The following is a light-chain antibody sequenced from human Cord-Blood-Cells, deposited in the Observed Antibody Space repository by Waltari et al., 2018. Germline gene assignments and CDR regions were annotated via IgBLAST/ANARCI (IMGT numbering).Light chain of an antibody. CDR1: QGINNY. CDR2: AAS. J-gene: IGKJ4*01. V-gene: IGKV1-27*01. CDR3: QKYNSAPLT. Sequence: DIQMTQSTSSLSASVGDRVTITWRASQGINNYLAWYQQKPGKVPKLLIYAASTLQSGVPSRFSGSGSGTDFTLTISSLQPEDVATYYCQKYNSAPLTFGGGTKVEIK.